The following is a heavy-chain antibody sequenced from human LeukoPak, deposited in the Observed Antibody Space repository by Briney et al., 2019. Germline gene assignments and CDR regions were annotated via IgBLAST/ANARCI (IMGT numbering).Heavy chain of an antibody. D-gene: IGHD4-17*01. Sequence: GSLRLSCAASGFTFSDYYMSWIRQAPGKGLEWIGYIYYSGSTNYNPSLKSRVTISVDTSKNQFSLKLSSVTAADTAVYYCARDVGYGDYVPWGQGTLVTVSS. CDR2: IYYSGST. V-gene: IGHV4-59*01. CDR3: ARDVGYGDYVP. CDR1: GFTFSDYY. J-gene: IGHJ5*02.